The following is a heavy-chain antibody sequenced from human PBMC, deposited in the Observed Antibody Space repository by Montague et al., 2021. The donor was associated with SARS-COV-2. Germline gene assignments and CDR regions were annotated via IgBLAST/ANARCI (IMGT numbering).Heavy chain of an antibody. CDR1: GSTFSSYV. CDR3: ASHPEYSSCW. Sequence: SLRLSCAASGSTFSSYVMSWVRQAPGKGLEWVSGISDSGVYTYYADSVKGRFTISRDNTKNTLYLQMNSLRAEDTAVYYCASHPEYSSCWWGQGTLVIVSS. V-gene: IGHV3-23*01. D-gene: IGHD6-13*01. J-gene: IGHJ4*02. CDR2: ISDSGVYT.